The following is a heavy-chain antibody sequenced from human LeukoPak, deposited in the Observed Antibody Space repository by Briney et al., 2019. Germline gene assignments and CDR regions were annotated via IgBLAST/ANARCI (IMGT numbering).Heavy chain of an antibody. CDR1: GGSFSGYY. J-gene: IGHJ4*02. D-gene: IGHD3-3*01. CDR2: INHSGST. V-gene: IGHV4-34*01. CDR3: ARGVRRITIFGVPKGFDY. Sequence: SETLSLTCAVYGGSFSGYYWIWIRQPPGKGLEWIGEINHSGSTNYNPSLKSRVTISVDTSKNQFSLKLSSVTAADTAVYYCARGVRRITIFGVPKGFDYWGQGTLVTVSS.